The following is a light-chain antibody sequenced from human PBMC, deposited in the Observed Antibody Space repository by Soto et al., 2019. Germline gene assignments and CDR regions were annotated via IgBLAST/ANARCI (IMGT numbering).Light chain of an antibody. CDR3: SSYAGSNNLYV. V-gene: IGLV2-8*01. CDR2: EVS. CDR1: SSDVGGYNY. J-gene: IGLJ1*01. Sequence: QSVLTQPASVSGSPGQSITISCTGTSSDVGGYNYVSWYQQHPGKAPKPMIYEVSNRPSGVPDRFSGSKSGNTASLTVSGLQAEDEADYYCSSYAGSNNLYVFGTGTKLTVL.